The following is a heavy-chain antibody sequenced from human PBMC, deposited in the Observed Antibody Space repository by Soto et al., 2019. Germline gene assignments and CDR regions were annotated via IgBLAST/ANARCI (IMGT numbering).Heavy chain of an antibody. Sequence: ETLSLTCPVSGDSISSYYWSWIRQPPGKGLEWIGYIYYTGSTHYSPSLKSRVTISVDTSKKQFSLRLKSVTAADTAVYYCERDHITMVRRVIEYHGMDVWGQGIKVTVSS. CDR1: GDSISSYY. D-gene: IGHD3-10*01. V-gene: IGHV4-59*01. CDR3: ERDHITMVRRVIEYHGMDV. CDR2: IYYTGST. J-gene: IGHJ6*02.